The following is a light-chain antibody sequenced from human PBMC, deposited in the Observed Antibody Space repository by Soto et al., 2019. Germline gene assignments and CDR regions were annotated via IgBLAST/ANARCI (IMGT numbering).Light chain of an antibody. CDR3: QKLHSYQVN. J-gene: IGKJ5*01. CDR2: AAS. V-gene: IGKV1-12*01. CDR1: QSISSY. Sequence: DIQMTQSPSSVSASVGDRVTITFRASQSISSYLNWYQQKPGKANKLMIYAASTLQNGVQSRLSGSGSGKDFTLTIRSMQHEDSETYYCQKLHSYQVNFGNGQRREIK.